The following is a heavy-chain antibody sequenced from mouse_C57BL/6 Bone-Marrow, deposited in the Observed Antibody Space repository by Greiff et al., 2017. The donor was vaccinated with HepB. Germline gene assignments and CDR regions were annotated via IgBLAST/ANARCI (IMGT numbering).Heavy chain of an antibody. D-gene: IGHD1-1*01. CDR1: GFSLTSYG. CDR2: IWSGGST. J-gene: IGHJ1*03. Sequence: QVQLKESGPGLVQPSQSLSITCTVSGFSLTSYGVRWVRQSPGKGLEWLGVIWSGGSTDYNAAFISRLSISKDNSKSQVFFKMNSLQADDTAIYYCARGDYYGSSYGYFDVWGTGTTVTVSS. CDR3: ARGDYYGSSYGYFDV. V-gene: IGHV2-2*01.